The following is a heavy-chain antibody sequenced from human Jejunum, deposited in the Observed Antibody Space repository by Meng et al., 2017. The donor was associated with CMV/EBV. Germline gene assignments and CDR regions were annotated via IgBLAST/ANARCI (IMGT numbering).Heavy chain of an antibody. Sequence: VELEEAGGGLVQPGGSLRLSCAASGFTFSGDWMHWVRQAPGKGLVWVSRINSDGRATAYADSVKGRFTISRDNAKNSVYLQMNSLRVEDTAVYYCGRDGRPIDYWGQGTLVTVSS. CDR3: GRDGRPIDY. J-gene: IGHJ4*02. CDR1: GFTFSGDW. V-gene: IGHV3-74*01. D-gene: IGHD1-26*01. CDR2: INSDGRAT.